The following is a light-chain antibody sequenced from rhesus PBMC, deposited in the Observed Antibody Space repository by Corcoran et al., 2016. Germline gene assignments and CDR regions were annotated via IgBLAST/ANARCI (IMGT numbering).Light chain of an antibody. V-gene: IGLV2S7*01. CDR3: FSYTTSSTFV. CDR2: GVS. Sequence: QSAPTQPPSVSESTGQSVTISCTGPSSDIGGYNYVSWYQQHPGKAPKLMIYGVSNRPSGVSDRFSGSKSGNTAALTISGLQAEDEANYYCFSYTTSSTFVFGSGTKLTVL. CDR1: SSDIGGYNY. J-gene: IGLJ6*01.